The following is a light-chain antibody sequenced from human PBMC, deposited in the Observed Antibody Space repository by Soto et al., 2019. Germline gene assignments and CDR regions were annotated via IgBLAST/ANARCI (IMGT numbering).Light chain of an antibody. CDR2: DVC. CDR1: SSDVGGYNY. Sequence: QSVLTQPASVSGSPGQSITISCTGTSSDVGGYNYVSWYQQHPGKAPKLMIYDVCNRPSGVSNRFSGSKSGNTASLTTSGLQAEDEADYYCSSYTSSSTPVFGTGTKFTVL. V-gene: IGLV2-14*01. J-gene: IGLJ1*01. CDR3: SSYTSSSTPV.